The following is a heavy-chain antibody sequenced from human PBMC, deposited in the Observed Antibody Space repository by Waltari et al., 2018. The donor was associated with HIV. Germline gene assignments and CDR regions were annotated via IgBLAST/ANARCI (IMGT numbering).Heavy chain of an antibody. V-gene: IGHV2-70*01. CDR3: ARTKYYASGTYYNGAFAV. CDR1: GFSPPTSGLC. D-gene: IGHD3-10*01. J-gene: IGHJ3*01. Sequence: QVPLTQSGPPLLHATQPPTLTCNVSGFSPPTSGLCVRWIRQLPGKALEWLAVIDWEDNKFFSPSLKTRLTIAKDSFRNQVVLTMTNMDPVDTGSYFCARTKYYASGTYYNGAFAVWGQGTMVTVSS. CDR2: IDWEDNK.